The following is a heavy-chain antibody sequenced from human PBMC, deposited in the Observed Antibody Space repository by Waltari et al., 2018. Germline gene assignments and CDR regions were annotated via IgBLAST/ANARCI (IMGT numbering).Heavy chain of an antibody. V-gene: IGHV4-59*01. CDR1: GGSISSYY. Sequence: QVQLQESGPGLVKPSETLFLTCTVSGGSISSYYWSWIRQPPGKGLEWIGYVYYSGSTNYNPSLRSRVTIAVDTSKIQFSLKLSSVTAADTAVYYCARSFGSGYASHYRYYYGMDVWGQGTTVTVSS. J-gene: IGHJ6*02. CDR2: VYYSGST. CDR3: ARSFGSGYASHYRYYYGMDV. D-gene: IGHD3-3*01.